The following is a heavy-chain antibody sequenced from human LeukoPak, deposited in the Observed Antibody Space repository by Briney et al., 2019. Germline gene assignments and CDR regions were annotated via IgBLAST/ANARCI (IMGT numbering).Heavy chain of an antibody. CDR3: ARGDYGDRDLDY. CDR1: GFPFSDYY. V-gene: IGHV3-11*04. D-gene: IGHD4-17*01. Sequence: GGSLRLSCTASGFPFSDYYMTWIRQAPGKGLEWISYISRSGDTLYYADSVEGRFTISRDNAKNSLYLQMNSLRDEDTAVYYCARGDYGDRDLDYWGQGTLVTVSS. CDR2: ISRSGDTL. J-gene: IGHJ4*02.